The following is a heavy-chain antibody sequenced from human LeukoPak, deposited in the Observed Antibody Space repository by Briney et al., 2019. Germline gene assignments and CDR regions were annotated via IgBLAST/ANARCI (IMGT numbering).Heavy chain of an antibody. CDR1: EYDFANYW. V-gene: IGHV5-51*01. CDR3: ARRKFSDTWFDP. D-gene: IGHD1-14*01. J-gene: IGHJ5*02. CDR2: VYPAGSRI. Sequence: GESLRISCKGSEYDFANYWIGWVRQMPGKSLEWMGIVYPAGSRIHYSPSFQGQVTMSVDRSISTAYLQWTSLKASDTAMYFCARRKFSDTWFDPWGQGTLVTVSS.